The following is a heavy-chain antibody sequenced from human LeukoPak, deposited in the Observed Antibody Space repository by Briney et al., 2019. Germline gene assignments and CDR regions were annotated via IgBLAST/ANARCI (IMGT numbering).Heavy chain of an antibody. V-gene: IGHV3-23*01. D-gene: IGHD6-6*01. CDR3: ANTHCDSSPIVWNF. J-gene: IGHJ4*02. CDR2: LSDAGVRI. CDR1: GFTFSSYA. Sequence: GGSLRLSCAASGFTFSSYAMSWVRQAPGKGLEWVSGLSDAGVRIFYADSVRGRFTVSRDNSKNTLYLQMDNLRAEDTAVYYCANTHCDSSPIVWNFWGQGTLVTVSS.